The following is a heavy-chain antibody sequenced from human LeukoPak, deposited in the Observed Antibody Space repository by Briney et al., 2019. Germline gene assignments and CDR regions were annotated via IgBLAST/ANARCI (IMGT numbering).Heavy chain of an antibody. D-gene: IGHD6-13*01. Sequence: GGSLRLSCAASGFTFSDYYMSWIRQAPGKGLEWVSYISSSGSTMYYADSVKGRFTISRDNAKNSLYLQMNSLRAEDTAVYYCASPRRRWYVDYWGQGTLVTVSS. CDR2: ISSSGSTM. CDR3: ASPRRRWYVDY. V-gene: IGHV3-11*01. J-gene: IGHJ4*02. CDR1: GFTFSDYY.